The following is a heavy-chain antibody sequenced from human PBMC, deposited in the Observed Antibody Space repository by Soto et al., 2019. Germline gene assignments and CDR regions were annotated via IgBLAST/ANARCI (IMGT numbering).Heavy chain of an antibody. CDR1: GGSISSSNW. CDR2: IYHSGST. V-gene: IGHV4-4*02. D-gene: IGHD3-10*01. Sequence: SETLSLTCAVSGGSISSSNWWSWVRQPPGKGLEWIGEIYHSGSTNYNPSLKSRVTISVDTSKNQFSLKLSSVTAADTAVYYCARDSTRTMVRGVIGAFDIWGQGTMVT. J-gene: IGHJ3*02. CDR3: ARDSTRTMVRGVIGAFDI.